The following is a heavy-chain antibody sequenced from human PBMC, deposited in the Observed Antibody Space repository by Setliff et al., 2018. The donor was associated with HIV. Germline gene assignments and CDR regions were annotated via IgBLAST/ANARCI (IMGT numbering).Heavy chain of an antibody. D-gene: IGHD7-27*01. V-gene: IGHV5-51*01. Sequence: GESLTISCKASGYSFSNYWIGWVRQMPGKGLEWMGVIFPGDSDTRYSPSFQGQVTISADRSITTAYLHWSSLQASDTAMYYCTRRRRAPGTGDLEAYWGQGTLVTVSS. CDR2: IFPGDSDT. CDR1: GYSFSNYW. CDR3: TRRRRAPGTGDLEAY. J-gene: IGHJ4*02.